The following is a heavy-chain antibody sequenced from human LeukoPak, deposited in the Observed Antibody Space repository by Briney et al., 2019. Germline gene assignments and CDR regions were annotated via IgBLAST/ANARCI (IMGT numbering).Heavy chain of an antibody. V-gene: IGHV4-59*01. J-gene: IGHJ5*02. D-gene: IGHD3-10*01. CDR1: GGSISSYY. CDR2: IYYSGST. Sequence: SETLSLTCTVSGGSISSYYWSWIRQPPGKGLEWIGYIYYSGSTNYNPSLKSRVTISVDTSKNQFSLKLSSVTAADTAVYYCARGPGSYYKGPSGNWFDPWGQGTLVTVSS. CDR3: ARGPGSYYKGPSGNWFDP.